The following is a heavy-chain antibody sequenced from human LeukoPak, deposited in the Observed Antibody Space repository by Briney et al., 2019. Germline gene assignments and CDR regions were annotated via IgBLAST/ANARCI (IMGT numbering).Heavy chain of an antibody. CDR3: AREVDSSGYEEDY. V-gene: IGHV3-7*01. CDR1: GYSFSDYW. J-gene: IGHJ4*02. CDR2: IKQDGSEK. Sequence: GSLRLSCAASGYSFSDYWMSWVRQAPGKGLEWVANIKQDGSEKQYVDSVKGRFTISRDNAKNPLYLQMNSLRGEDTAVYYCAREVDSSGYEEDYWGQGTLVTVSS. D-gene: IGHD3-22*01.